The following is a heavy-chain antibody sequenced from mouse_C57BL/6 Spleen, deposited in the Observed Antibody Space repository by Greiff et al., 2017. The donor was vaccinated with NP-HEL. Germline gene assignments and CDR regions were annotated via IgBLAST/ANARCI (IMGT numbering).Heavy chain of an antibody. J-gene: IGHJ3*01. CDR3: AREEGFAY. CDR1: GYAFSSSW. CDR2: IYPGDGDT. V-gene: IGHV1-82*01. Sequence: QVQLQQSGPELVKPGASVKISCKASGYAFSSSWMNWVKQRPGKGLEWIGRIYPGDGDTNYNGKFKGKATLTADKSSSTAYMQLSSLTSEDSAVYFGAREEGFAYWGQGTLVTVSA.